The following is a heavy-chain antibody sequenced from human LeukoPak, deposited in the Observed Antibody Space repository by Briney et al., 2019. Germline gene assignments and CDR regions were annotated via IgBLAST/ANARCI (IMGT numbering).Heavy chain of an antibody. CDR2: ISYDGSNK. D-gene: IGHD6-19*01. V-gene: IGHV3-30*03. CDR3: ARGGYSSGWYSSPDY. J-gene: IGHJ4*02. CDR1: GFTFSSYG. Sequence: RPGGSLRLSCAASGFTFSSYGMHWVRQAPGKGLEWVAVISYDGSNKYYADSVKGRFTISRDNSKNTLYLQMNSLRAEDTAVYYCARGGYSSGWYSSPDYWGQGTLVTVSS.